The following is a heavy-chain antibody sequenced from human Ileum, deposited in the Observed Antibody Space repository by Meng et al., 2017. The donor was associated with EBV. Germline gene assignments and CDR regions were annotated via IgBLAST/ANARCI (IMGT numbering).Heavy chain of an antibody. Sequence: QVQRQESGPGLVNPSGXLSLTCAVSGASISNDNWWSWVRQPPGKGLEWIGEIYHDGNTNYNPSLKSRVTVSVDKSKNQFSLRLISVTAADTAVYYCVSNGYYNLEYWGQGTLVTVAS. D-gene: IGHD1-1*01. CDR1: GASISNDNW. V-gene: IGHV4-4*02. J-gene: IGHJ4*02. CDR2: IYHDGNT. CDR3: VSNGYYNLEY.